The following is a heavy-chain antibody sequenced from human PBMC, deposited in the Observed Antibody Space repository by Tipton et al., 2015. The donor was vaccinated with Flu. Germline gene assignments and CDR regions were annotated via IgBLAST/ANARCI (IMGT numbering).Heavy chain of an antibody. Sequence: LRLSCIVSGDSIRSEYFWGWMRQPPGKGLEWIGQISRGGSTYYNSSLQSRATISVDSSRNRFSLKVKSVTAADTATYYCARRDYSNYVSQPKNWFDHWGQGNPVTVSS. CDR1: GDSIRSEYF. D-gene: IGHD4-11*01. V-gene: IGHV4-38-2*02. CDR3: ARRDYSNYVSQPKNWFDH. CDR2: ISRGGST. J-gene: IGHJ5*02.